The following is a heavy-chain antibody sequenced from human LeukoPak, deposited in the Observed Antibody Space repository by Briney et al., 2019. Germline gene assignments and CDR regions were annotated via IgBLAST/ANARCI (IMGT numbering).Heavy chain of an antibody. CDR2: ISGSGGST. V-gene: IGHV3-23*01. D-gene: IGHD3-9*01. CDR3: AKEDILTGYYVQDYYYGMDV. CDR1: GFIFSDYY. Sequence: PGGSLRLSCAASGFIFSDYYMGWVRQAPGKGLEWVSAISGSGGSTYYADSVKGRFTISRDNSKNTLYLQMNSLRAEDTAVYYCAKEDILTGYYVQDYYYGMDVWGQGTTVTVSS. J-gene: IGHJ6*02.